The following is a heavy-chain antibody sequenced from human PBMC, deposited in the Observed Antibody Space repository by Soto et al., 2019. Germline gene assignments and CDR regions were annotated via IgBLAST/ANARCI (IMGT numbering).Heavy chain of an antibody. CDR2: INAGNGNT. J-gene: IGHJ3*02. CDR1: GYTFTSYA. CDR3: ARQLAVTTWNAFDI. V-gene: IGHV1-3*01. Sequence: ASVKVSCKASGYTFTSYAMHWVRQAPGQRLEWMGWINAGNGNTKYSQKFQGQVTISADKSISTAYLQWSSLKASDTAMYYCARQLAVTTWNAFDIWGHGTMVTVSS. D-gene: IGHD4-17*01.